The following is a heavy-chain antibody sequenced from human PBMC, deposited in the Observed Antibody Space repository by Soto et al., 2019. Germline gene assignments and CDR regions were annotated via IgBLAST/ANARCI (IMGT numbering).Heavy chain of an antibody. J-gene: IGHJ5*02. V-gene: IGHV4-30-4*01. CDR3: ATLPPRIVVTLLPIHT. CDR2: IYYSGST. CDR1: GGSISSGDYY. Sequence: PSETLSLTCTVSGGSISSGDYYWSWIRQPPGKGLEWIGYIYYSGSTYYNPSLKSRVTISVDTSKNQFSLKLRSVTAADTAVYYCATLPPRIVVTLLPIHTWGQGTQVTVSS. D-gene: IGHD2-21*01.